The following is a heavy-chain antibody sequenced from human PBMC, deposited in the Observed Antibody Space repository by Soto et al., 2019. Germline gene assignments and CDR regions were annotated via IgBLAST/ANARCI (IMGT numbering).Heavy chain of an antibody. D-gene: IGHD2-2*01. Sequence: QVQLVESGGGVVQPGRSLRLSCAASGFTFSSYGMHWVRQAPGKGLEWVAVISYDESNKYYADSVKGRFTISRDNSKNTLYLQMNSLRAEDTAVYYCAKDRGYCSSTSCYFGYYGMDVWGQGTTVTVSS. CDR1: GFTFSSYG. J-gene: IGHJ6*02. CDR3: AKDRGYCSSTSCYFGYYGMDV. CDR2: ISYDESNK. V-gene: IGHV3-30*18.